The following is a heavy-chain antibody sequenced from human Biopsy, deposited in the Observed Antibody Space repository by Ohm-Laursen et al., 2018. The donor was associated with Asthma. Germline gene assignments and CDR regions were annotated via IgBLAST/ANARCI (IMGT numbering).Heavy chain of an antibody. V-gene: IGHV1-3*01. CDR2: INAGIGNT. CDR1: GYNFISFA. Sequence: SVKVSCKASGYNFISFAIHWVRQAPGQRLEWMGWINAGIGNTKYSQKFQGRVSITRDTSASTAYMELTSLRSEDTAAYYCARTYYGFLTGPVKDAFGIWGQGTMVTVSS. J-gene: IGHJ3*02. D-gene: IGHD3-9*01. CDR3: ARTYYGFLTGPVKDAFGI.